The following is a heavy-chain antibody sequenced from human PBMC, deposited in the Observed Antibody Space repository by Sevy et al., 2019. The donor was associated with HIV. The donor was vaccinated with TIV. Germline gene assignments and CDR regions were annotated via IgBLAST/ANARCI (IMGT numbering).Heavy chain of an antibody. D-gene: IGHD2-2*01. CDR3: ARLLWDVVVVPGTTPGQYFDY. J-gene: IGHJ4*02. Sequence: GGSLRLSCVASGFTFNTYWMTWVRQAPGKGLEWVANINPDGREKDYVDSLKGRFTVSRDNAETSLYLHMNSLRVEDTAVFFCARLLWDVVVVPGTTPGQYFDYWGQGTLVTVSS. V-gene: IGHV3-7*01. CDR2: INPDGREK. CDR1: GFTFNTYW.